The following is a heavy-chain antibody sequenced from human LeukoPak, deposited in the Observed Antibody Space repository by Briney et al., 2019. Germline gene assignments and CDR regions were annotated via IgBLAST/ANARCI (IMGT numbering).Heavy chain of an antibody. J-gene: IGHJ5*02. V-gene: IGHV3-23*01. CDR2: ISGSGGST. Sequence: PGESLLLSCAASGCTFSSDAMTWGRQAPAKGLEWDSAISGSGGSTNYADSEKRRFTIPRDHPKNTLYLQMNSLRAEDTAVYYCEKDPVGYSFFYNWFDPWGQGTLVTVSS. D-gene: IGHD2-15*01. CDR3: EKDPVGYSFFYNWFDP. CDR1: GCTFSSDA.